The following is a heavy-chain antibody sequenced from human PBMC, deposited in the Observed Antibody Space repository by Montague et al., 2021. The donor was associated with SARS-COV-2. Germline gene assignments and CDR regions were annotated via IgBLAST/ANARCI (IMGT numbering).Heavy chain of an antibody. CDR2: VYYTGRT. CDR1: GGSVRSAIYY. J-gene: IGHJ6*02. CDR3: ARHKRVVEREPLGGMDV. V-gene: IGHV4-39*01. D-gene: IGHD1-26*01. Sequence: SETLSLTCTVSGGSVRSAIYYWGWIRQPPEKGLEWIGRVYYTGRTSYNSSLMGRVTISVDTSQNQFSLKLNSVTAADTAVYFCARHKRVVEREPLGGMDVWGQGITVVVSS.